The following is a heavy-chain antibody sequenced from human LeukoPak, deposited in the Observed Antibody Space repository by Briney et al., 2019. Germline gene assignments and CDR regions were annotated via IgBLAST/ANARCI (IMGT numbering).Heavy chain of an antibody. Sequence: PSETLSLTCAVYSGSFNGYYWSWIHQPPGKGLEWIGEINHSGSTNYNPSLRSRVTISVDTSKNQFSLKMISVTAADPAVYYCARMTSGAFNMWGQGTMVTVSS. J-gene: IGHJ3*02. V-gene: IGHV4-34*01. CDR2: INHSGST. CDR3: ARMTSGAFNM. CDR1: SGSFNGYY.